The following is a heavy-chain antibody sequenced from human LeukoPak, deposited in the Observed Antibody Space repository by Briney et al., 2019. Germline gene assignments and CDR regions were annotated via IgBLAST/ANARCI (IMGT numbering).Heavy chain of an antibody. Sequence: GGSLRLSCAASGFTFSSYAMSWVRQAPGKGLEWVSAISGSGGSTYYADSVKGRFTISRDNSKNTLYLQMSSLRAEDTAVYYCADCSGSSCYSKYWGQGTLVTVSS. CDR2: ISGSGGST. CDR3: ADCSGSSCYSKY. CDR1: GFTFSSYA. J-gene: IGHJ4*02. V-gene: IGHV3-23*01. D-gene: IGHD2-15*01.